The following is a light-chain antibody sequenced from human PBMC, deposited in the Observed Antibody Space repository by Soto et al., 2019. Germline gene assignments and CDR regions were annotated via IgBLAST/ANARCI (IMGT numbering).Light chain of an antibody. V-gene: IGLV1-44*01. CDR3: AAWDDSLNGPV. Sequence: QSVLTQPPSASATPGQRVTISCSGSSSNIGSNTVNWYQHLPGTAPKLLIYSNNQRPSGVPDRFSGSKSGTSASLAISGLQSEDEADYYCAAWDDSLNGPVFGGGTKLTV. CDR1: SSNIGSNT. CDR2: SNN. J-gene: IGLJ3*02.